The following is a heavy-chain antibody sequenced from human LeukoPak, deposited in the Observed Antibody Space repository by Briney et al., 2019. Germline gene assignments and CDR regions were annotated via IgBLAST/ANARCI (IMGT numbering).Heavy chain of an antibody. D-gene: IGHD4-17*01. CDR1: GFTFSDYT. J-gene: IGHJ6*03. Sequence: EGSLRLSCAVSGFTFSDYTMTWVRQAPGKGLEWVSYISTSSSTIYYADSVKGRFTISRDNTKNALYLQMNSLRAEDTAVYYCGTGASGDYLVGCCYYYYMDVWGKGTTVTVSS. CDR3: GTGASGDYLVGCCYYYYMDV. CDR2: ISTSSSTI. V-gene: IGHV3-11*04.